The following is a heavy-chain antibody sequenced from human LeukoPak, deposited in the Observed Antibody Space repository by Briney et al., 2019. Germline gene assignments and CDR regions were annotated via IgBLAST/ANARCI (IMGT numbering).Heavy chain of an antibody. CDR1: GYSFTNYW. J-gene: IGHJ6*02. CDR3: ARHTTYYDFWSGYSRYYGMDV. Sequence: GESLKISCKGSGYSFTNYWISWVRRMPGKGLEWMGRIDPSDSYTNYSPSFQGHVTISADKSISTAYLQWSSLKASDTAMYYCARHTTYYDFWSGYSRYYGMDVWGQGTTVTVSS. CDR2: IDPSDSYT. V-gene: IGHV5-10-1*01. D-gene: IGHD3-3*01.